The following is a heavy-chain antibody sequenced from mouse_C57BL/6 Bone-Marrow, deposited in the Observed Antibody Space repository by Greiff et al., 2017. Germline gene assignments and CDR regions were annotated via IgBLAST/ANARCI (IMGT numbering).Heavy chain of an antibody. J-gene: IGHJ2*01. Sequence: EVKLVESGGDLVKPGGSLKLSCAASGFTFSSYGMSWVRQTPDKRLEWVATISSGGSYTYYPDSVKGRFTLSRDNAKNTLYLQKSSLKSEDTAMYYCARYYYDYLDYWGQGTTLTVSS. CDR1: GFTFSSYG. D-gene: IGHD1-1*01. CDR2: ISSGGSYT. V-gene: IGHV5-6*01. CDR3: ARYYYDYLDY.